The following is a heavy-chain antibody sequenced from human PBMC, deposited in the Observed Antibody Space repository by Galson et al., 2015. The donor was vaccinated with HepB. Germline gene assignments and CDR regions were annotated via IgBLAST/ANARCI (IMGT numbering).Heavy chain of an antibody. D-gene: IGHD4-17*01. CDR2: FDPEDGET. CDR3: ATWGLRRRGEGRHYFDY. Sequence: SVKVSCKVSGYTLTELSMHWVRQAPGKGLEWMGGFDPEDGETIYAQKFQGRVTMTEDTSTDTAYMELSSLRSEDTAVYYCATWGLRRRGEGRHYFDYWGQGTLVTVSS. J-gene: IGHJ4*02. CDR1: GYTLTELS. V-gene: IGHV1-24*01.